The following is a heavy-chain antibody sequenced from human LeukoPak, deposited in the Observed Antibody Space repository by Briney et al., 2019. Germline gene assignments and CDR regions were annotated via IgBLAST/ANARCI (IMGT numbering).Heavy chain of an antibody. Sequence: GGSLRLSCAASGFTVSSNYMSWVRQAPGKGLEWVSLVYSGGSTYYVDSVKGRFTISRDNSKNTLYLQVNSLRAEDTAVYYCASRDKGYDYGMDVWGQGTTVTVSS. D-gene: IGHD5-24*01. CDR3: ASRDKGYDYGMDV. CDR1: GFTVSSNY. V-gene: IGHV3-66*01. CDR2: VYSGGST. J-gene: IGHJ6*02.